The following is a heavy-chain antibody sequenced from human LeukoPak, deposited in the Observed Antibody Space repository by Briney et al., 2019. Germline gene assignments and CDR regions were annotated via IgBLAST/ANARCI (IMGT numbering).Heavy chain of an antibody. Sequence: SETLSLTCTVSGGSISSSSYYWGWIRQPPGKGLEWIGSIYYSGSTYYNPSLKSRVTISVDTSKNQFSLKLSSVTAADTAVYYCASGGYDILTGYGYYGMDVWGQGTTVTVSS. CDR3: ASGGYDILTGYGYYGMDV. CDR2: IYYSGST. CDR1: GGSISSSSYY. D-gene: IGHD3-9*01. V-gene: IGHV4-39*01. J-gene: IGHJ6*02.